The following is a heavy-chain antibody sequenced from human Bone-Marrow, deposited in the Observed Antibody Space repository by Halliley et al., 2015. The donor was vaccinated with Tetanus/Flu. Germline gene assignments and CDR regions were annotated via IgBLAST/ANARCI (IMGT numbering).Heavy chain of an antibody. D-gene: IGHD1-1*01. V-gene: IGHV3-11*06. Sequence: LEWVSYISSFSTYTNYADSVKGRFTISRDNAKNSLYLQMNSLRAEDTAVYYCAKDAGNNYFDYWGQGTLVTVSS. CDR3: AKDAGNNYFDY. CDR2: ISSFSTYT. J-gene: IGHJ4*02.